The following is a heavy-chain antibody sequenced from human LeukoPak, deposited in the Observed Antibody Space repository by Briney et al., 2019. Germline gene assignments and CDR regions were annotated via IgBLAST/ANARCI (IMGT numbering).Heavy chain of an antibody. J-gene: IGHJ4*02. Sequence: GGSLRLSCAASGFTFASSAVSWVRQAPGKGLEWVSTISGSGGSTYYADSVKGRFTISRDNSKNTLSLQMNSLRAEDTAVYYCAKSGLVTAIRSYFDYWGQGTLVTVSS. CDR3: AKSGLVTAIRSYFDY. CDR1: GFTFASSA. V-gene: IGHV3-23*01. D-gene: IGHD2-21*02. CDR2: ISGSGGST.